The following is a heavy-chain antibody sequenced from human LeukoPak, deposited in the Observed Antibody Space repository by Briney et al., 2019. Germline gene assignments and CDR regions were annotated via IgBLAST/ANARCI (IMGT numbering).Heavy chain of an antibody. CDR2: IYSGGST. CDR1: GFTVSSNY. V-gene: IGHV3-53*01. D-gene: IGHD6-19*01. Sequence: GGSLRLSCAASGFTVSSNYMSWVRQAPGKGLEWVSVIYSGGSTYYADSVKGRFTISRDNSKNTLYLQMNSLRAEDTAVYYCASISSGWTPDYWGQGTLSPSPQ. J-gene: IGHJ4*02. CDR3: ASISSGWTPDY.